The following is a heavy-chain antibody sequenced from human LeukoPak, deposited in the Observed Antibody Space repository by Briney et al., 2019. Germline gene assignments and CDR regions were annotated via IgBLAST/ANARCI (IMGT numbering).Heavy chain of an antibody. CDR2: IISSSSTI. Sequence: GGSLRLLCAVCVYTFRRYYVHCPSQAPGKGLEWVSFIISSSSTIYYADSVKGRFTISRDNAKNSLYLQMNSLRDEYTAVYYCAISSGFSLDYWGQGTLVTVSP. J-gene: IGHJ4*02. D-gene: IGHD3-9*01. CDR1: VYTFRRYY. V-gene: IGHV3-48*02. CDR3: AISSGFSLDY.